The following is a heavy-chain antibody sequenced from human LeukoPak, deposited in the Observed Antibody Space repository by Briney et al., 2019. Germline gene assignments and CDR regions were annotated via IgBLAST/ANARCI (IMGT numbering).Heavy chain of an antibody. CDR3: ARDPTYYDFWSGSNAFDI. V-gene: IGHV3-21*01. CDR2: ISPDSNYK. J-gene: IGHJ3*02. D-gene: IGHD3-3*01. CDR1: GFTFSTYS. Sequence: GESLRLSCAASGFTFSTYSMNWLRLAPGKGLEWVSSISPDSNYKYYVDSVKGRFTISRDNAKSSLYLQMNSLRAEDTAVYYCARDPTYYDFWSGSNAFDIWGQGTMVTVSS.